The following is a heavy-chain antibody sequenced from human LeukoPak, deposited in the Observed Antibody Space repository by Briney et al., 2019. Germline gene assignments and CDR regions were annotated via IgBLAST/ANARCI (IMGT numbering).Heavy chain of an antibody. CDR1: GGSFSGYY. Sequence: SETLSLTCAVYGGSFSGYYWSWIRQPPGKGLEWIGEINHSGSTNYNPSLKSRVTISVDTSKNQFSLKLSSVTAADTAVYYCARGYGGTTGQYYFDYWGQGTLVTVSS. V-gene: IGHV4-34*01. CDR3: ARGYGGTTGQYYFDY. J-gene: IGHJ4*02. CDR2: INHSGST. D-gene: IGHD1-7*01.